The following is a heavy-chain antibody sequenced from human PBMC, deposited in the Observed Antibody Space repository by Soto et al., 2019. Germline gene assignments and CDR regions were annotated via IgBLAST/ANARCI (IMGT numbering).Heavy chain of an antibody. CDR1: GFTFSNAW. V-gene: IGHV3-15*01. Sequence: PGGSLRLSCAASGFTFSNAWMSWVRQAPGKGLEWVGRIKSKTDGGTTDYAAPVKGRFTISRDDSKNTLYLQMNSLKTEDTAVYYCTTVIVGATLSLVRLGIDYWGQGTLVTVSS. J-gene: IGHJ4*02. CDR3: TTVIVGATLSLVRLGIDY. CDR2: IKSKTDGGTT. D-gene: IGHD1-26*01.